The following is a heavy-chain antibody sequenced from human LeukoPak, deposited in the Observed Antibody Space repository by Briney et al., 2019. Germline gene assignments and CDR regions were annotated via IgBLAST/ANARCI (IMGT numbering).Heavy chain of an antibody. D-gene: IGHD5-12*01. J-gene: IGHJ3*02. CDR1: GFTFDDYG. V-gene: IGHV3-20*04. CDR3: ASGIVATISAFDI. CDR2: INWSGGST. Sequence: GGSLRLSCAASGFTFDDYGLSWVRQAAGKGLEWVSGINWSGGSTGYADSVKGRFTISRDNAKNSLYLQMNSLRAEDTAVYYCASGIVATISAFDIWGQGTMVTVSS.